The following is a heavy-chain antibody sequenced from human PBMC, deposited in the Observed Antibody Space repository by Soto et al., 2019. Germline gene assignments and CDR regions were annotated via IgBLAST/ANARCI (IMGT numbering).Heavy chain of an antibody. CDR2: IYYSGST. V-gene: IGHV4-39*01. CDR3: ARSEGTTYRLYYFDY. CDR1: GGSISSSSYS. Sequence: PSETLSLTRTVSGGSISSSSYSWAWIRQPPGKGLEWIGSIYYSGSTYYNPSLKSRVTISVDTSKNQFSLKLSSVTAADTAVYYCARSEGTTYRLYYFDYWGQGTLVTV. J-gene: IGHJ4*02. D-gene: IGHD1-1*01.